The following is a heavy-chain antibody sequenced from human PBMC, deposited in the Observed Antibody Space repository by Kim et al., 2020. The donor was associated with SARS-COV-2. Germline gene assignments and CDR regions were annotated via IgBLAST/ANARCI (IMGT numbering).Heavy chain of an antibody. Sequence: GGSLRLSCAASGFTFSGYEMNWFRQAPGKGPEWVSYISRGGTVMYYSDSVKGRFTISRDNAKNSLYLQLNSLRAEDTAVYYCVRDGRHSGSLNEEFDYWGQGTLVTVSS. V-gene: IGHV3-48*03. D-gene: IGHD1-26*01. J-gene: IGHJ4*02. CDR3: VRDGRHSGSLNEEFDY. CDR2: ISRGGTVM. CDR1: GFTFSGYE.